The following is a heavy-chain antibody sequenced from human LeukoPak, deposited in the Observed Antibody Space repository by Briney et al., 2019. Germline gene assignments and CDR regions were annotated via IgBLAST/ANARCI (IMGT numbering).Heavy chain of an antibody. V-gene: IGHV3-15*01. CDR3: TTLSYVGGY. CDR1: GFTFTNAW. Sequence: GGSPRLSCAASGFTFTNAWMSWVRQAPGKVLEWIGRSKSQTDGGTTDYAAPVKGRFTISRDDSKNTVYLQMNSLRTDDTAVYYCTTLSYVGGYWGQGTLVTVSS. D-gene: IGHD3-10*02. CDR2: SKSQTDGGTT. J-gene: IGHJ4*02.